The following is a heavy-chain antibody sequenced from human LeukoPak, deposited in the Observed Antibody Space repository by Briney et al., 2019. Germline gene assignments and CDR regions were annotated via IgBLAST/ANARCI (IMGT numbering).Heavy chain of an antibody. CDR3: AATPGGSYLEF. Sequence: PSETLSLTCTVSGGSINSYYWDWIRQPPGKGLEWIGYMYYSGSTNYNPSLKSRVTISVDTSKNQFSLTLSSVTAADTAVYYCAATPGGSYLEFWGQGTLVTVSS. CDR2: MYYSGST. V-gene: IGHV4-59*01. J-gene: IGHJ4*02. CDR1: GGSINSYY. D-gene: IGHD1-26*01.